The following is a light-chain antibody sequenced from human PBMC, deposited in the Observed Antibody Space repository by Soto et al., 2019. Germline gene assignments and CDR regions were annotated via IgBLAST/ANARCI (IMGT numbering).Light chain of an antibody. Sequence: EIVLTQSPATLSLSPGERATLSCRASQSVSSYLAWYQQTPGQAPRLLIYDASARATGIPARFSGSGSGTDFTLTISSLEPEEFEVYYCQQRSNWPGTFGQGTKLEIK. J-gene: IGKJ2*01. CDR2: DAS. CDR1: QSVSSY. V-gene: IGKV3-11*01. CDR3: QQRSNWPGT.